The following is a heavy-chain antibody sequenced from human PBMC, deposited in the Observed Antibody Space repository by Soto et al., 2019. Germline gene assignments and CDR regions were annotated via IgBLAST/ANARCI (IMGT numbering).Heavy chain of an antibody. CDR1: GYTFTSYY. Sequence: QVQLVQSGAEVKKPGASVKVSCKASGYTFTSYYMHWVRQAPGQGLEWMGIINPSGGSTSYEHKFKGRVTMTRDTSTSTVYMELSSLRSEDTAVYYWARDATWGATRGGWFDPWGQGTLVTVSS. J-gene: IGHJ5*02. V-gene: IGHV1-46*01. CDR2: INPSGGST. D-gene: IGHD1-26*01. CDR3: ARDATWGATRGGWFDP.